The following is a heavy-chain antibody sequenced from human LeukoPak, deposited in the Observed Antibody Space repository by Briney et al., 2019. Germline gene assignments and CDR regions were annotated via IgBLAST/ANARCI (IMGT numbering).Heavy chain of an antibody. Sequence: GASVKVSCKASGSTFTGYYMHWVRQAPGQGLEWVGWINPNSGGTNYAQKFQGRVTMTRDTSISTAYMELSRLRSDDTAVYYCARGGGRSPTQFDYWGQGTLVTVSS. V-gene: IGHV1-2*02. CDR2: INPNSGGT. J-gene: IGHJ4*02. CDR3: ARGGGRSPTQFDY. D-gene: IGHD1-26*01. CDR1: GSTFTGYY.